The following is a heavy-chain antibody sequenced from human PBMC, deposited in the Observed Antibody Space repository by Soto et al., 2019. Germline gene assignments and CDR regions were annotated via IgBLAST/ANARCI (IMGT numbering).Heavy chain of an antibody. Sequence: ESGPTLVNPTETLTLTCTVSGFSLSNARMGVSWIRQPPGKALEWLAHIFSNDEKSYSTSLKSRLTISKDTSKSQVVLTMTNMDPVDTATYYCARIRGGYSSRRKGWFDPWGQGTLVTVSS. J-gene: IGHJ5*02. CDR1: GFSLSNARMG. CDR3: ARIRGGYSSRRKGWFDP. D-gene: IGHD6-13*01. CDR2: IFSNDEK. V-gene: IGHV2-26*01.